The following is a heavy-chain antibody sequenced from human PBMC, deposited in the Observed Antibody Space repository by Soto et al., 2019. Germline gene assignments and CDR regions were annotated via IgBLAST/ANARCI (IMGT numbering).Heavy chain of an antibody. CDR1: GFTFSSYE. CDR3: ARNNSSSFYYYGMDV. D-gene: IGHD6-13*01. Sequence: VQLVESGGGLVQPGGSLRLSCAASGFTFSSYEMNWVRQAPGKGLEWVSYISSSGSTIYYADSVKGRFTISRDNAKNSLYLQMNSLRAEDTAVYYCARNNSSSFYYYGMDVWGQGTTVTVSS. J-gene: IGHJ6*02. CDR2: ISSSGSTI. V-gene: IGHV3-48*03.